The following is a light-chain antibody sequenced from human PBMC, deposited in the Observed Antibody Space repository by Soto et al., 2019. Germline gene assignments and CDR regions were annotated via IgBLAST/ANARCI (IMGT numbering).Light chain of an antibody. CDR2: DAS. V-gene: IGKV3-15*01. Sequence: VLMTQSPATLSVSPGERATLSCRASQGVRNNLAWYQHKPGQAPRLLIYDASTRATGIPARFSGSGSGTDFTLTISSLQSEDFAVYYCQQYNNWPPRTFGQGTRVDIK. CDR1: QGVRNN. CDR3: QQYNNWPPRT. J-gene: IGKJ1*01.